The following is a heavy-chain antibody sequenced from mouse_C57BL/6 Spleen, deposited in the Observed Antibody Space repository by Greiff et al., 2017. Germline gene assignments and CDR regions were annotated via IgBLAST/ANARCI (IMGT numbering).Heavy chain of an antibody. CDR2: INPSNGGT. CDR1: GYTFTSYW. D-gene: IGHD2-5*01. Sequence: VQLQQPGTELVKPGASVKLSCKASGYTFTSYWMHWVKQRPGQGLEWIGNINPSNGGTNYNEKFKSKATLTVDKSSSTAYMQLSSLTSEDSAVYYCARGPPYYSNPFAYWGQGTLVTVSA. V-gene: IGHV1-53*01. CDR3: ARGPPYYSNPFAY. J-gene: IGHJ3*01.